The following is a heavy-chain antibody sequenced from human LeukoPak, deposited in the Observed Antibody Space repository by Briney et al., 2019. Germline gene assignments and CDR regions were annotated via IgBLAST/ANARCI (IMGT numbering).Heavy chain of an antibody. CDR1: GGSFSGYY. CDR2: IYHSGST. Sequence: KTSETLSLTCAVYGGSFSGYYWSWIRQPPGKGLEWIGEIYHSGSTNYNPSLKSRVTISVDTSKNQFSLKLSSVTAADTAVYYCATARPRISGFDYWGQGTLVTVSS. D-gene: IGHD3-10*01. V-gene: IGHV4-34*01. CDR3: ATARPRISGFDY. J-gene: IGHJ4*02.